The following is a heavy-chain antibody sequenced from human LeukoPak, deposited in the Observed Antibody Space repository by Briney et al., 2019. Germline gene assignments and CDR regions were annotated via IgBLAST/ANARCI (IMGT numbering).Heavy chain of an antibody. CDR3: ARDLGYCSGGSCYFDHIFGAFDI. V-gene: IGHV3-30-3*01. Sequence: GGSLRLSCAASGFTFSSYAMHWVRQAPGKGLEWVAVISYDGSNKYYADSVKGRFTISRDNSKNTLYLQMNSLRAEDTAVYYCARDLGYCSGGSCYFDHIFGAFDIWSQGTMVTVSS. CDR1: GFTFSSYA. CDR2: ISYDGSNK. D-gene: IGHD2-15*01. J-gene: IGHJ3*02.